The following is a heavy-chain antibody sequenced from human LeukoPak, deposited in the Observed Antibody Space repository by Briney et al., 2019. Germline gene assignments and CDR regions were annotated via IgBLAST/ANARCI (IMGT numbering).Heavy chain of an antibody. CDR2: ISGSGGGT. J-gene: IGHJ4*02. D-gene: IGHD3-22*01. V-gene: IGHV3-23*01. CDR3: AKAEGITMIVVVITPFDY. CDR1: GFTFSSYA. Sequence: GGSLRLSXAASGFTFSSYAMSWVRQAPGKGLEWVSAISGSGGGTYYADSVKGRFTISRDNSKNTLYLQMNSLRAEDTAVYYCAKAEGITMIVVVITPFDYWGQGTLVTVSS.